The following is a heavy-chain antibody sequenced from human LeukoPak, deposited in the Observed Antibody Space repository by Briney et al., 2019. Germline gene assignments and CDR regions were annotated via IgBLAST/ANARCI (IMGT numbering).Heavy chain of an antibody. D-gene: IGHD5-12*01. CDR2: INPNSGGT. CDR3: ARYSGYVHYDY. CDR1: GYTFTGYY. J-gene: IGHJ4*02. Sequence: GASVKVSCKSSGYTFTGYYIHWVRQAPGQGLEWMGWINPNSGGTNYAQKFQGRVTMTRDTSISTAYMELSRLRSDDTAVYYCARYSGYVHYDYWGQGTLVTVSS. V-gene: IGHV1-2*02.